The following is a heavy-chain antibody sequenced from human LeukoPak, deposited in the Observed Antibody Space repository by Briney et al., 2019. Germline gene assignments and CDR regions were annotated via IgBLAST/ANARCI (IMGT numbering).Heavy chain of an antibody. D-gene: IGHD3-22*01. CDR2: IYYSGST. V-gene: IGHV4-39*07. CDR3: ASDSSGYYYVNY. Sequence: SETLSLTCTVSGGSISSGSYYWGWIRQPPGKGLEWIGSIYYSGSTYYNPSLKSRVTISVDTSKNQFSLKLSSVTAADTAVYYCASDSSGYYYVNYWGQGTLVTVSS. J-gene: IGHJ4*02. CDR1: GGSISSGSYY.